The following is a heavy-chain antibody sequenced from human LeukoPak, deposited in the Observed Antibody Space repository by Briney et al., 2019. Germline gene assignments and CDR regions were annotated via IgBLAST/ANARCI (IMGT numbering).Heavy chain of an antibody. D-gene: IGHD3-22*01. CDR3: ARSNLTYYYDSSGSRVPLYFDY. CDR2: INAGNGNT. V-gene: IGHV1-3*01. J-gene: IGHJ4*02. Sequence: ASVKVSCKASGYTFTSYAMHWVRQAPGQRLEWMGWINAGNGNTKYSQKFQGRVTIIRDTSASTAYMELSSLRSEDTAVYYCARSNLTYYYDSSGSRVPLYFDYWGQGTLVTVSS. CDR1: GYTFTSYA.